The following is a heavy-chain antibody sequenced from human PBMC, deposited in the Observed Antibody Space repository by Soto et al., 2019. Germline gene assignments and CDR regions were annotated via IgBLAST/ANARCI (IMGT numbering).Heavy chain of an antibody. J-gene: IGHJ4*02. V-gene: IGHV3-23*01. CDR1: GFTFSSYA. CDR2: ISGNGGDT. Sequence: DVQLLESGGGLVQPGGSVRLSCAASGFTFSSYAMSWVRQAPGKGLEWVSAISGNGGDTSYADSVRGRFTISRDNSKDTLFLTINRLRAHDTAVYYSGKERRGSGCLVCSYWGQGILATVS. CDR3: GKERRGSGCLVCSY. D-gene: IGHD6-19*01.